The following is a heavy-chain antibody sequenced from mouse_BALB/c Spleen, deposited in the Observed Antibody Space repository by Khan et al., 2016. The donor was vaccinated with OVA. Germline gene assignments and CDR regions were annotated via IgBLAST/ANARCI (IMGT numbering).Heavy chain of an antibody. CDR3: ASDCDGYPYYYTVDY. CDR2: ICYSGST. CDR1: GDSITSGY. Sequence: VQLQQSGPSLVKPSQTLSITCSVTGDSITSGYWHWIRKFPGNKLEYMGYICYSGSTYYIPSLKSRISIIRDTSKYQYYLQLNSKTTEHTAKYYCASDCDGYPYYYTVDYWGQGTSVTVSS. D-gene: IGHD2-3*01. V-gene: IGHV3-8*02. J-gene: IGHJ4*01.